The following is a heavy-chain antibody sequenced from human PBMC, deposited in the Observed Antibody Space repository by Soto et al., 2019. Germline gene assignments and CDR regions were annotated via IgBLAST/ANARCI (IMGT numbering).Heavy chain of an antibody. CDR1: GFMFDSYG. V-gene: IGHV3-33*01. CDR3: AREPGRIAVAGFDY. D-gene: IGHD6-19*01. J-gene: IGHJ4*02. Sequence: QVQLVESGGGVVQPGRSLRLSCVASGFMFDSYGMHWVRQAPGKGLEWVAIILYDGSEKYYADSVKGRFTISRDNSKNTLYLQMNSLRAEDTALYYCAREPGRIAVAGFDYWGQGTLVTVSS. CDR2: ILYDGSEK.